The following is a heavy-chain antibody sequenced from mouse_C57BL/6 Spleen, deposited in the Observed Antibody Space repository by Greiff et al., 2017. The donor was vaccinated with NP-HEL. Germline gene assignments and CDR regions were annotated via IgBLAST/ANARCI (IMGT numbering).Heavy chain of an antibody. J-gene: IGHJ3*01. V-gene: IGHV1-75*01. CDR1: GYTFTDYY. D-gene: IGHD2-5*01. CDR2: IFPGSGST. CDR3: ARPYSNYERGFAY. Sequence: QVQLQQSGPELVKPGASVKISCKASGYTFTDYYINWVKQRPGQGLEWIGWIFPGSGSTYYNEKFKGKATLTVDTSSSTAYMLLSSLTSDDSAVYFCARPYSNYERGFAYWGQGTLVTVSA.